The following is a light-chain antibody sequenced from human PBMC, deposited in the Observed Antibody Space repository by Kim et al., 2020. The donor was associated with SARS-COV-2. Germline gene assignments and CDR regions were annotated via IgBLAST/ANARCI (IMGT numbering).Light chain of an antibody. J-gene: IGKJ5*01. Sequence: SVGDRVTITCRASQGISSYLAWYQQKPGKAPKLLIYAASTLQNGVPSRFSGSGSGTEFTLTISDLQPEDFATYYCQQLDTYPRVTFGLGTRLEIK. CDR3: QQLDTYPRVT. CDR2: AAS. CDR1: QGISSY. V-gene: IGKV1-9*01.